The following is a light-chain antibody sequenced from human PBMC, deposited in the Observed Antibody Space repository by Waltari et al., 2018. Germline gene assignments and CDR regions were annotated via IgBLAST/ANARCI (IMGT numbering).Light chain of an antibody. Sequence: DIQMTQSPSTLSASVGDRVTITCRASQRISVWLAWYQQKPGKAPKLLDYRASSLESGVPSRFSGSGSGTEFTLTISSLQPDDFATYYCQQYNGYWTFGQGTKVEIK. CDR1: QRISVW. CDR2: RAS. CDR3: QQYNGYWT. J-gene: IGKJ1*01. V-gene: IGKV1-5*03.